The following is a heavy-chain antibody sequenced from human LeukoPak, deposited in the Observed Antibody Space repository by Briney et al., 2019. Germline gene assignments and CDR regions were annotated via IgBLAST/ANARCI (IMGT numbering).Heavy chain of an antibody. CDR1: RGSLSRNNW. V-gene: IGHV4-4*02. Sequence: PSGTLSLTCAVSRGSLSRNNWWSWVRQPPGKRLEWIAEIYHSGSTNYNPSLKSRVTISVDKSKNQFSLKLSSVTAADTAMYYCARDSYYFGSGSDNTPYNWFDPWGQGTLVTVSS. CDR3: ARDSYYFGSGSDNTPYNWFDP. D-gene: IGHD3-10*01. CDR2: IYHSGST. J-gene: IGHJ5*02.